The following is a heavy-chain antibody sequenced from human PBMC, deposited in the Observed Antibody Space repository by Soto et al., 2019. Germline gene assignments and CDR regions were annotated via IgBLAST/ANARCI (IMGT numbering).Heavy chain of an antibody. CDR2: VHSGGST. V-gene: IGHV3-53*01. Sequence: EVQLVESGGGLIQPGGSLRLSCAVSGFSVSNNYMNWVRQAPGKGLEWVSVVHSGGSTYYADSVKGRFTVSRDNSKNTLYLQMKSLRVADTAVYYCARDLLGGDYPDYWGQGTLVTVSS. J-gene: IGHJ4*02. D-gene: IGHD4-17*01. CDR1: GFSVSNNY. CDR3: ARDLLGGDYPDY.